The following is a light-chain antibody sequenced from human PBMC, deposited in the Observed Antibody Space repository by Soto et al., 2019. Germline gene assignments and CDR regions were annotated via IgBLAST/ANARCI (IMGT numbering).Light chain of an antibody. CDR1: QSISTW. J-gene: IGKJ1*01. CDR3: QQHNSYPAT. V-gene: IGKV1-5*03. CDR2: MAS. Sequence: DIQMTQSPSTLSASVGDRVTITYRASQSISTWLAWYQQKPGKAPKLLIYMASTLESGVPSRFSGSASGTEFTLTISSLQPDDFATYYCQQHNSYPATFGQGTKVEIK.